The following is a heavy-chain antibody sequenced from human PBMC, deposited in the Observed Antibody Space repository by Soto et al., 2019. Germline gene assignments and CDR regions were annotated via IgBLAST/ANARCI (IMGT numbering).Heavy chain of an antibody. CDR3: ARQTVYDFYYYGMDV. CDR1: GYSFTSYR. Sequence: GESLKISCKGSGYSFTSYRIGWVRQMPGKGLEWMGIIYPGDSDTRYSPSFQGQVTISADKSISTAYLQWSSLKASDTAMYYCARQTVYDFYYYGMDVWGQGTTVTVSS. CDR2: IYPGDSDT. J-gene: IGHJ6*02. V-gene: IGHV5-51*01. D-gene: IGHD3-3*01.